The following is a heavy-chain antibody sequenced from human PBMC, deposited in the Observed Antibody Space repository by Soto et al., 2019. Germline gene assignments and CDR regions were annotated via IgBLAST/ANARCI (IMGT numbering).Heavy chain of an antibody. CDR1: GGSISSGGFP. V-gene: IGHV4-30-2*01. Sequence: PSETLSLTCAVSGGSISSGGFPWNWIRQPPGKGLEWIGYIYQSGGTYYNPSLRSRVTILVDTSKNQFSLKLSSVTVADTAVHYCARDRGVTHFDYWGLGTLVTVSS. J-gene: IGHJ4*02. CDR2: IYQSGGT. D-gene: IGHD2-21*02. CDR3: ARDRGVTHFDY.